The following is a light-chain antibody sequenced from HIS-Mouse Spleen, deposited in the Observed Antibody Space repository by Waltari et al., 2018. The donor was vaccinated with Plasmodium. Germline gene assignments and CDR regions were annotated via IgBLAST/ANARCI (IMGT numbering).Light chain of an antibody. CDR1: ALPKNY. Sequence: SYELTQPPSVSVSPGQTARLTRPGDALPKNYAYWYQQKSGQAPVLVIYEDSKRPSGIPERFSGSSSGTMATLTISGAQVEDEADYYCYSTDSSGNHRVFGGGTKLTVL. CDR3: YSTDSSGNHRV. J-gene: IGLJ3*02. V-gene: IGLV3-10*01. CDR2: EDS.